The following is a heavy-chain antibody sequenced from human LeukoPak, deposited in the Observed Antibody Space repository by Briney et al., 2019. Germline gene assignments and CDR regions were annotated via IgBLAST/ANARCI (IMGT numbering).Heavy chain of an antibody. Sequence: ASVTVSCKASGYTFTSYGISWVRQAPGQGLEWMGWISAYNGNTNYAQKLQGRVTMTTDTSTSTAYMELRSLRSDDTAVYYCAREAREYQLLGQYYYYGMDVWGQGTTVTVSS. CDR1: GYTFTSYG. J-gene: IGHJ6*02. V-gene: IGHV1-18*01. CDR3: AREAREYQLLGQYYYYGMDV. D-gene: IGHD2-2*01. CDR2: ISAYNGNT.